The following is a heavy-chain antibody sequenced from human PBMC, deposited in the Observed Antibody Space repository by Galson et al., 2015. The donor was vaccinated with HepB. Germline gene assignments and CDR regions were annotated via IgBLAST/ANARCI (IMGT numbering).Heavy chain of an antibody. CDR1: GGSISSGGYY. D-gene: IGHD4-17*01. CDR3: ARGHPDDYGDPYYFDY. CDR2: IYYNGST. Sequence: TLSLTCTVSGGSISSGGYYWSWTRQHPGKGLEWIGYIYYNGSTYYNPSLKSRVTISVDTSKNQFSLKLSSVTAADTAVYYCARGHPDDYGDPYYFDYWGQGTLVTVSS. V-gene: IGHV4-31*03. J-gene: IGHJ4*02.